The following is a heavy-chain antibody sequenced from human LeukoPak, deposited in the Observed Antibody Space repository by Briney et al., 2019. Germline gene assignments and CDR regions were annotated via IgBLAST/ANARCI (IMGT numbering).Heavy chain of an antibody. D-gene: IGHD3-9*01. Sequence: PGGSLRLSCAASGFTFDDYAMHWVRQAPGKGLEWVSGISWNSGSIGYADSVKGRFTISRDTAKNSLYLQMNSLRAEDTALYYCAKGLRYFAWLFDYWGQGTLVTVSS. CDR1: GFTFDDYA. CDR2: ISWNSGSI. J-gene: IGHJ4*02. CDR3: AKGLRYFAWLFDY. V-gene: IGHV3-9*01.